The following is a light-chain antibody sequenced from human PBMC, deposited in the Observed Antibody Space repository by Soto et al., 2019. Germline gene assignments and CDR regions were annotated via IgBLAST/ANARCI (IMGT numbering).Light chain of an antibody. CDR1: QSVLYSSNNKNY. CDR3: QQYYGSPPRT. J-gene: IGKJ1*01. Sequence: DIVMTQSPDSLAVSLGERATINCKSSQSVLYSSNNKNYLAWYQQKPGQSPKLLISWGFIRESGVPDRFSGSGSGTDFTLTSSSLQAEDVAVYYCQQYYGSPPRTFGQGTKVEIK. V-gene: IGKV4-1*01. CDR2: WGF.